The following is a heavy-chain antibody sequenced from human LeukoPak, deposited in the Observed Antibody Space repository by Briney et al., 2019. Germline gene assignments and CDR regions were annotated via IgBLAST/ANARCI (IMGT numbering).Heavy chain of an antibody. V-gene: IGHV3-74*01. Sequence: GGSLRLSCAASGFTFSSYWMHWVRQAPGKGLVWVSRINSDGSSTSYADSVKGRFTISRDNAKNSLYLQMNSLRAEDTAVYYCARDGSVTTVTQLVLYYWYFDLWGRGTLVTVSS. CDR3: ARDGSVTTVTQLVLYYWYFDL. CDR2: INSDGSST. CDR1: GFTFSSYW. J-gene: IGHJ2*01. D-gene: IGHD4-17*01.